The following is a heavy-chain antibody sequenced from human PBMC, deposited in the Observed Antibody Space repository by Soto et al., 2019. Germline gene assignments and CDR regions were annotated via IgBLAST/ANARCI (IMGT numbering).Heavy chain of an antibody. V-gene: IGHV3-7*01. J-gene: IGHJ4*02. CDR1: GFTFSSHW. CDR3: AREVVRYFDWSIDY. D-gene: IGHD3-9*01. Sequence: GGSLRLSCAASGFTFSSHWMTWVRQAPGKGLEWVANIKQDGSEKNYVGSVKGRFTISRDNAKNSLYLQMNSLRAEDTAVYYCAREVVRYFDWSIDYWGQGTLVTVSS. CDR2: IKQDGSEK.